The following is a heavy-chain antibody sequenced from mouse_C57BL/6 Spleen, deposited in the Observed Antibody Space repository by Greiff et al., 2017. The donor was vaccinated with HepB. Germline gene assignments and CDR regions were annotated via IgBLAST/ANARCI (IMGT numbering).Heavy chain of an antibody. J-gene: IGHJ2*01. CDR3: AREGALTGYFDY. Sequence: EVQLVESGPGMVNPSQSLSLTCTVTGYSITSGYDWHWIRHFPGNKLEWMGYISYSGSTNYNPSLKSRISITHDTSKNHFFLKLNSVTTEDTATYYCAREGALTGYFDYWGQGTTLTVSS. CDR1: GYSITSGYD. CDR2: ISYSGST. V-gene: IGHV3-1*01. D-gene: IGHD4-1*01.